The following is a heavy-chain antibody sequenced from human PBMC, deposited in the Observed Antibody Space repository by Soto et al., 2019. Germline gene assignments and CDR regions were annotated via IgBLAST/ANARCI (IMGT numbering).Heavy chain of an antibody. D-gene: IGHD3-3*01. CDR1: GGSISNNDYY. CDR2: SFYSGST. J-gene: IGHJ6*02. V-gene: IGHV4-30-4*01. Sequence: QVQLQESGPGLVKPSQTLALTCTVSGGSISNNDYYWSWIRQPPGKGLECIGYSFYSGSTYYNPSLESRITRSVDTSKNLFSLQLSSVTPTDTSVYFCGRAIFGVVFVRYSMEVGGQGTAVSVS. CDR3: GRAIFGVVFVRYSMEV.